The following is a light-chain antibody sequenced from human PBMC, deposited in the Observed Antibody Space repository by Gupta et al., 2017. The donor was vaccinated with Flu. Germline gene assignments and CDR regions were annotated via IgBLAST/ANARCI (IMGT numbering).Light chain of an antibody. CDR1: QSILRSNGYSY. CDR2: MAS. Sequence: VMFQSPFSLAVTPGEPASISCRSSQSILRSNGYSYMKWYLQRPGQSPQLLIYMASNRASGVPDRFSGSGSGTDFTLNISRVEADDVGLYYCMQARHIPWTFGQGTKVEIK. CDR3: MQARHIPWT. J-gene: IGKJ1*01. V-gene: IGKV2-28*01.